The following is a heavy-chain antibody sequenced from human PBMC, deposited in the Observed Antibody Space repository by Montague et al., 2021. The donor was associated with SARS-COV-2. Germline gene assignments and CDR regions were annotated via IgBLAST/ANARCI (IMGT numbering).Heavy chain of an antibody. Sequence: SETLSLTCTVSGGSISSYYWSWIRQPAGKGLEWIGRIYSSGSTNYNPSLKSRVTMSVDTSRNQFSLKLTSVTAADTAVYYCARGRRSLWIGEVRPGEDWFDPWGQGTLVTVSS. V-gene: IGHV4-4*07. J-gene: IGHJ5*02. CDR3: ARGRRSLWIGEVRPGEDWFDP. D-gene: IGHD3-10*01. CDR1: GGSISSYY. CDR2: IYSSGST.